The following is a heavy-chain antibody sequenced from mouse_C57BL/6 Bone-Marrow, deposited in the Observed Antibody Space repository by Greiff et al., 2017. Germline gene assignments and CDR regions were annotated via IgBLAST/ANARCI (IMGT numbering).Heavy chain of an antibody. CDR3: ARECRCYFDD. J-gene: IGHJ4*01. V-gene: IGHV1-53*01. CDR1: GYTFTSYY. Sequence: QVQLQQPGTELVKPGASVKLSCKASGYTFTSYYMHWVKQRPGQGLEWIGRINPGTGNTNYNEKFKGKATLTADTSSSTAYMQLSSLTSEDSAVYYCARECRCYFDDWGQGTTVTVSS. D-gene: IGHD2-12*01. CDR2: INPGTGNT.